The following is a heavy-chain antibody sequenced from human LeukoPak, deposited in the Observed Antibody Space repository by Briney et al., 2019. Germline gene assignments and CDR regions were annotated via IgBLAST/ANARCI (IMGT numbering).Heavy chain of an antibody. D-gene: IGHD1-7*01. J-gene: IGHJ4*02. CDR1: GFTFSTNA. V-gene: IGHV3-23*01. CDR2: ISGSGGST. Sequence: GGSLRLSCAASGFTFSTNAMSWVRQAPGKGLECVSVISGSGGSTYYADSVKGRFTVSRDNSKNTLYLQINSLRAEDTAVYYCANSRNFFEYFEYWGQGALVTVSS. CDR3: ANSRNFFEYFEY.